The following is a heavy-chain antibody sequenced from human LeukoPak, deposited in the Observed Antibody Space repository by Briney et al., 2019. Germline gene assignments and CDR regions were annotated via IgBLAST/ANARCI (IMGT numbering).Heavy chain of an antibody. Sequence: GGSLRLSCEGSEVNFSDDEMNWVRQSPGKGLEWVSCISSSGTSIYYRDSVKGRFIISRDSVSNSLYLQMNTLRVEDTAVYYCATAGFALWGQGTMVVVSA. CDR2: ISSSGTSI. CDR3: ATAGFAL. CDR1: EVNFSDDE. J-gene: IGHJ3*01. V-gene: IGHV3-48*03.